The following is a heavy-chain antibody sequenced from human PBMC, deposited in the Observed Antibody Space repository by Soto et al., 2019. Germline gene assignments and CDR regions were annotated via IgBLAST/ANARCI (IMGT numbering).Heavy chain of an antibody. Sequence: EAQLVESGGELVQPGGSLRLSCAASGFTFSGHGMSWVRQAPGKGLEWIAGLSRGGGSTYYADSVKGRFTISRDNSKNSLNLIMNSLRVEDTALYYCAKDDLFRTDRFDIWGQGTMVTVSS. CDR1: GFTFSGHG. V-gene: IGHV3-23*04. J-gene: IGHJ3*02. CDR3: AKDDLFRTDRFDI. D-gene: IGHD1-1*01. CDR2: LSRGGGST.